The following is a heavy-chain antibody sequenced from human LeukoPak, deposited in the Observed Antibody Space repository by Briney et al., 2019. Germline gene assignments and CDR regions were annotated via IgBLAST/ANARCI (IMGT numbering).Heavy chain of an antibody. J-gene: IGHJ4*02. D-gene: IGHD6-6*01. CDR2: IIPIFGTA. Sequence: SVKVSCKASGGTFSSYAISWVRQAPGQGLEWMGGIIPIFGTANYAQKFQGRVTITADKSTSTAYMELSSLRSGDTAVYYCAREAPSDGFDYWGQGTLVTVSS. CDR3: AREAPSDGFDY. V-gene: IGHV1-69*06. CDR1: GGTFSSYA.